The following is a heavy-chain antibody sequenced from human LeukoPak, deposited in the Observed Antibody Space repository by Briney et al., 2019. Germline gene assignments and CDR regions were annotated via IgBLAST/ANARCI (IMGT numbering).Heavy chain of an antibody. CDR2: IYTSGST. Sequence: PSETLSLXCAVYGGSFSGYYWSWIRQPAGKGLEWIGRIYTSGSTNYNPSLKSRVTISVDTSKNQFSLKLSSVTAADTAVYYCAGSFLLDSSGYYRDYWGQGILVTVSS. D-gene: IGHD3-22*01. V-gene: IGHV4-59*10. CDR1: GGSFSGYY. J-gene: IGHJ4*02. CDR3: AGSFLLDSSGYYRDY.